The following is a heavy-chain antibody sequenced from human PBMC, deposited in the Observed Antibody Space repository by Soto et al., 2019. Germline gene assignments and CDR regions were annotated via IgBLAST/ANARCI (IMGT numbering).Heavy chain of an antibody. J-gene: IGHJ4*02. CDR2: ISDSGGTS. CDR3: AKRPRALLTFDY. V-gene: IGHV3-23*04. Sequence: EVQLVDSGGGLVQPGGSLRLPCAASGFIFSNYVMSWVRQAPGKGLEWVSSISDSGGTSYYADSVKGRFTISRDNSKNTLYLQMNSLRAEDTGIYYCAKRPRALLTFDYWGQGTLVTVSS. D-gene: IGHD1-26*01. CDR1: GFIFSNYV.